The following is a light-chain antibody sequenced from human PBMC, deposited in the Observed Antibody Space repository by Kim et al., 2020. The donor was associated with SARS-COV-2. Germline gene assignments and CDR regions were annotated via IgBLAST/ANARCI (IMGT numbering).Light chain of an antibody. J-gene: IGLJ3*02. Sequence: SELTQPPSASGTPGQRVTISCSGSTSNIGTNYVYWYHQLPGTAPKLLIYRNDQRPSGVPDRFSGSKSGTSASLAISGLRSEDEADYYCAAWDDSLTVRLFGGGTQLTVL. CDR2: RND. CDR1: TSNIGTNY. V-gene: IGLV1-47*01. CDR3: AAWDDSLTVRL.